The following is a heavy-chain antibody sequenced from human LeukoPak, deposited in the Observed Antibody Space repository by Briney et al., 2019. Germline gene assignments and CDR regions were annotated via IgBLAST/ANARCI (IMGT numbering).Heavy chain of an antibody. CDR1: GGSISSSNW. CDR2: IYHSGST. CDR3: ARAHLAAAGTPFDY. D-gene: IGHD6-13*01. V-gene: IGHV4-4*02. J-gene: IGHJ4*02. Sequence: SGPLSLTCAVSGGSISSSNWWSWVRQPPGKGLEWIGEIYHSGSTNYNPSLKSRVTISVDKSKNQFSLKLSSVTAADTAVYYCARAHLAAAGTPFDYWGQGTLVTVSS.